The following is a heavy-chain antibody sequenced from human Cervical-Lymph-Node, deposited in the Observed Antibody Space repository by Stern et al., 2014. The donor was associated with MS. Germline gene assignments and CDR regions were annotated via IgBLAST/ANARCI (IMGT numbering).Heavy chain of an antibody. V-gene: IGHV4-59*01. D-gene: IGHD1-1*01. CDR2: LYFSGST. Sequence: QVQLQESGPGLVKPSETLSLTCIVSGGSISSYYWSWIRQPPGKGLEWIGHLYFSGSTDYNPSLQSRVTMSADISKNQISLRLSSVTAADTAVYYCARAPYDFTNWYGMDVWGQGTTVTVSS. CDR3: ARAPYDFTNWYGMDV. J-gene: IGHJ6*02. CDR1: GGSISSYY.